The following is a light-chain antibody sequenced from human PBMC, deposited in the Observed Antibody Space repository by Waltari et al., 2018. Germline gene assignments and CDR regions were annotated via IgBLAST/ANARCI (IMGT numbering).Light chain of an antibody. CDR1: SSDLGGYNY. Sequence: QSALTQPASVSGSPGQSITISCTGTSSDLGGYNYVSWYQQHPGKAPKLMIFDVARWPSGVSNRFSGSKSGNTASLTISGLQAEDEADYYCASYTTTRTVVFGGGTKVTVL. CDR2: DVA. CDR3: ASYTTTRTVV. V-gene: IGLV2-14*01. J-gene: IGLJ2*01.